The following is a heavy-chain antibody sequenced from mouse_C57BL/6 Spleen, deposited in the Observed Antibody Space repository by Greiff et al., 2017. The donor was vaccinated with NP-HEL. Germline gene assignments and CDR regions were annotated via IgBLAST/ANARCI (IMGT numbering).Heavy chain of an antibody. CDR2: INPNNGGT. Sequence: EVQLQQSGPELVKPGASVKISCKASGYTFTDYYMNWVKQSHGKSLEWIGDINPNNGGTSYNQKFKGKATLTVDKSSSTAYMELRSLTSEDSAVYYCARSLITTVVALDYWGQGTTLTVSS. D-gene: IGHD1-1*01. V-gene: IGHV1-26*01. CDR1: GYTFTDYY. J-gene: IGHJ2*01. CDR3: ARSLITTVVALDY.